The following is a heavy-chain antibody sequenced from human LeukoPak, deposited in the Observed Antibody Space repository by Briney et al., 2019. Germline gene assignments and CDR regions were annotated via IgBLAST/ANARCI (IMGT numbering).Heavy chain of an antibody. Sequence: GRSLRLSCAASGFTFSSYAMHWVRQAPGKGLEWVAVISYDGSNKYYADSVKGRLTISRDNSKSTLYLQMNNLRAEDTAVYYCARDPQNCSGGSCYSAVSFDYWGQGTLVTVSS. CDR2: ISYDGSNK. V-gene: IGHV3-30-3*01. CDR1: GFTFSSYA. CDR3: ARDPQNCSGGSCYSAVSFDY. D-gene: IGHD2-15*01. J-gene: IGHJ4*02.